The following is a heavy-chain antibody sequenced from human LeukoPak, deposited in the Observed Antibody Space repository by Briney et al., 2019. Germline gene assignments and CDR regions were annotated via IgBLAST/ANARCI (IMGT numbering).Heavy chain of an antibody. CDR2: RSIYNGNT. Sequence: APVKVSCKASGYDFINYGISWVRQAPGQGLEWMGWRSIYNGNTDYKLQGRVTMTTDTLTSTAYMEVRSLRSDDTAVYYCARGGPFPSSSSSREYYLDYWGQGTLVTVSS. CDR3: ARGGPFPSSSSSREYYLDY. D-gene: IGHD6-6*01. J-gene: IGHJ4*02. V-gene: IGHV1-18*01. CDR1: GYDFINYG.